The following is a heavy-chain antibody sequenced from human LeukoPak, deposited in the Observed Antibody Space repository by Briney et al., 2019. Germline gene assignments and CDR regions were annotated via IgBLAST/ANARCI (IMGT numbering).Heavy chain of an antibody. D-gene: IGHD3-10*01. CDR2: ISSSSSYI. CDR1: GFTFSSYS. J-gene: IGHJ4*02. CDR3: ARGPLLWFGERINGDY. Sequence: NPGGSLRLPCAASGFTFSSYSMNWVRQAPGKGLEWVSSISSSSSYIYYADSVKGRFTISRDNAKNSLYLQMNSLRAEDTAVYYCARGPLLWFGERINGDYWGQGTLVTVSS. V-gene: IGHV3-21*01.